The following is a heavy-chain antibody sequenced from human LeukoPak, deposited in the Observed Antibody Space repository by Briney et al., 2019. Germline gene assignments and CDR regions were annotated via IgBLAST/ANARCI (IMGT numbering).Heavy chain of an antibody. Sequence: ASVKVSCKASGYTFSSYYMHWVRQALGQGLEWVGIINPSGGSTSYAQKFQGRVTITADESTTTAYMELRSLRSEDTAVYYCATSRLRYFDCLSFDYWGQGTRVTVSS. J-gene: IGHJ4*02. D-gene: IGHD3-9*01. V-gene: IGHV1-46*01. CDR1: GYTFSSYY. CDR2: INPSGGST. CDR3: ATSRLRYFDCLSFDY.